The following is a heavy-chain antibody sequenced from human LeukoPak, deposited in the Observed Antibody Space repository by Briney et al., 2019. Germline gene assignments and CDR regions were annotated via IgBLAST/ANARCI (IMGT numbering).Heavy chain of an antibody. V-gene: IGHV3-23*01. CDR3: ARDIGRGDGYKHQ. Sequence: PGGSLRLSCAASGFTFSSYAMSWVRQAPGKGLEWVSLISGSGGNTYYADSVKGRFTISRDNSKNTLYLQMNSLRAEDTAVYYCARDIGRGDGYKHQWGQGTLVTVSS. D-gene: IGHD5-24*01. CDR1: GFTFSSYA. J-gene: IGHJ4*02. CDR2: ISGSGGNT.